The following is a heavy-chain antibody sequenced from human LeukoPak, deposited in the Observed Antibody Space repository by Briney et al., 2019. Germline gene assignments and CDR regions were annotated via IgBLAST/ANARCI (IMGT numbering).Heavy chain of an antibody. CDR2: INPSGGST. D-gene: IGHD2-2*01. CDR1: GCTFTSYY. CDR3: ARDGDIVVVPADADNWFDP. Sequence: ASVKVSCKASGCTFTSYYMHWVRQAPGQGLEWMGIINPSGGSTSYAQKFQGRVTMTRDTSTSTVYMELSSLRSEDTAVYYCARDGDIVVVPADADNWFDPWAREPWSPSPQ. J-gene: IGHJ5*02. V-gene: IGHV1-46*01.